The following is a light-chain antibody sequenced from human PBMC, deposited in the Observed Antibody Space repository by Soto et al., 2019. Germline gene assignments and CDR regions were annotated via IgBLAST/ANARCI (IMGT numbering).Light chain of an antibody. Sequence: DIQMTQSPSSLSASVGDRVTITCRARQGISNYLAWYQQKPGKVPKLLIYAASTLQSGVPSRFSGSGSGTDFTLTISGLQPEDVATYYCQKYNSAPRTFGQGTKGEIK. V-gene: IGKV1-27*01. CDR1: QGISNY. CDR2: AAS. CDR3: QKYNSAPRT. J-gene: IGKJ1*01.